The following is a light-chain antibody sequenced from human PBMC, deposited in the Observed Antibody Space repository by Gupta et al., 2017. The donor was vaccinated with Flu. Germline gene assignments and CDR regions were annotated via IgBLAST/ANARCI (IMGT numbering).Light chain of an antibody. V-gene: IGKV1-33*01. CDR3: KQYDTLPLLT. CDR2: DAS. CDR1: QDISNY. J-gene: IGKJ4*01. Sequence: DLQMTQSPSSLSASVGDSVTITCQASQDISNYLNWSQQKPGKAPKLLIYDASNLETRVPSRFSGSGSGTDFTFTISSLQPEAIATYYCKQYDTLPLLTFGGATKVDIK.